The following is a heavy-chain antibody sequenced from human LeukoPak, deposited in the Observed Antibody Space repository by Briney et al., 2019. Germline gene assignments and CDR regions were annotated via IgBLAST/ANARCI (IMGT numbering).Heavy chain of an antibody. CDR2: INPNSGDT. Sequence: ASVKVSCKASGYTFTGYYIHWVRQAPGQGLEWMGWINPNSGDTNSAQKFQGRVTMTRDTSISTAYMELSRLQPDDTAVYYCGWSPNTFYLDYWGQGTLVTVSS. D-gene: IGHD2-15*01. V-gene: IGHV1-2*02. CDR1: GYTFTGYY. CDR3: GWSPNTFYLDY. J-gene: IGHJ4*02.